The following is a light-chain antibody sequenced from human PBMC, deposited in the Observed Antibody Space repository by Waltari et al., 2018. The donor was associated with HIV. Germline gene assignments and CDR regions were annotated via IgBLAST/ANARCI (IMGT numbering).Light chain of an antibody. CDR2: EVS. Sequence: QSALTQPPSASGSPGQSVTISCTGTSNDVGGYTYVSWYQQHPGKAPKLMSYEVSERPPGVPVRCSGSKSGNTASLTVSGLQAEDEADYYCSSYSGGNNFDVVFGGGTKLTVL. V-gene: IGLV2-8*01. J-gene: IGLJ2*01. CDR3: SSYSGGNNFDVV. CDR1: SNDVGGYTY.